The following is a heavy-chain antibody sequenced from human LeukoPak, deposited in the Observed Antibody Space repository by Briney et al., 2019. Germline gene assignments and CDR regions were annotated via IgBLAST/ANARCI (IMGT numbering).Heavy chain of an antibody. J-gene: IGHJ4*02. CDR2: IHPIFGTA. CDR1: GGTFSSYA. Sequence: VASVKVSRKASGGTFSSYAIGWVRQPPGQGLDWMGGIHPIFGTANYAQKFQGRVTITADESTSTAYMELSSLRSEDTAVYYCAREHSGFLDYWGQGTLVTVSS. D-gene: IGHD5-12*01. V-gene: IGHV1-69*13. CDR3: AREHSGFLDY.